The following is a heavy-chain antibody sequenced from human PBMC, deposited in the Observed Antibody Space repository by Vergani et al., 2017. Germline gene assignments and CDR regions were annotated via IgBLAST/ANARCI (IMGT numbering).Heavy chain of an antibody. CDR1: GFTFNQYG. Sequence: QVQLVESGGGVVQPGRSLRLSCAASGFTFNQYGMHWVRQAPGKGLEWVAVTWYDGNNKQYADSVKGRFTMSRENSKSTMYLQMNSLRDEDTGVYYCGGDLGLLCNGFDPWGQGTLVTVSS. CDR2: TWYDGNNK. J-gene: IGHJ5*02. CDR3: GGDLGLLCNGFDP. V-gene: IGHV3-33*01. D-gene: IGHD3-10*02.